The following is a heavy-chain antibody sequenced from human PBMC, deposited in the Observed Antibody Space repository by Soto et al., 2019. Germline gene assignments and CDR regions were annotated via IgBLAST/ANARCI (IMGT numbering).Heavy chain of an antibody. CDR3: AKQAGYTSDPFDY. CDR1: GFTFSSYA. V-gene: IGHV3-23*01. D-gene: IGHD6-19*01. J-gene: IGHJ4*02. Sequence: GGSLRLSCAASGFTFSSYAMSWVRQTPGTGLQWVSGISGGGGSTYYAGSVKGRFTISRDNSKNTLDLQINSLRAEDTAVYYCAKQAGYTSDPFDYWGQGTLVTVSS. CDR2: ISGGGGST.